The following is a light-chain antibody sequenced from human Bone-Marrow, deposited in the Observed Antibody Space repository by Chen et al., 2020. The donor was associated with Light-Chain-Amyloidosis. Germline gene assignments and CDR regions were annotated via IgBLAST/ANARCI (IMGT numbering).Light chain of an antibody. V-gene: IGKV2-30*02. CDR2: KVF. CDR3: KQGTHLPTVT. CDR1: QGLVHSDGNTY. J-gene: IGKJ2*01. Sequence: DVVMTQSPLSLSVSLGQPASISCRSSQGLVHSDGNTYLNWFHQRPGQSPRRLIYKVFNRYSGVPDRFSGSGSGTDFTLEISRVDAEDVGKYNGKQGTHLPTVTFGQVTKLEIK.